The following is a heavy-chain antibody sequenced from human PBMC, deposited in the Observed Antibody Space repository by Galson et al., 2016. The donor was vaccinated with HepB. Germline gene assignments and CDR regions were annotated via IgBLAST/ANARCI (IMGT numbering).Heavy chain of an antibody. J-gene: IGHJ4*02. D-gene: IGHD3-3*01. CDR2: ISDNSDEI. Sequence: SLRLSCAGSGFTFGSHAMSWVRQAPGKGLEWVSGISDNSDEIHYADSVKGRFTISRDNSKNTVYMDMSSLRADDTAVYYCAKDRAQHDSLIGYYPAFDYWGQGALVTVSS. CDR3: AKDRAQHDSLIGYYPAFDY. V-gene: IGHV3-23*01. CDR1: GFTFGSHA.